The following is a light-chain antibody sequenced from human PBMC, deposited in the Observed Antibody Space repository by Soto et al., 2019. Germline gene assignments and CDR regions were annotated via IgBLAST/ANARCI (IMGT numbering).Light chain of an antibody. V-gene: IGKV1-39*01. CDR1: QSISSY. CDR2: AAS. J-gene: IGKJ4*01. CDR3: QQSYSTPLT. Sequence: DIQITHSPSALSASVRDRVTITCRASQSISSYLNWYQQKPGKAPKLLLYAASSLQSGVPSRFSGSGSGTDFTLTISSLQPEDFATYYCQQSYSTPLTFGGGTKVDIK.